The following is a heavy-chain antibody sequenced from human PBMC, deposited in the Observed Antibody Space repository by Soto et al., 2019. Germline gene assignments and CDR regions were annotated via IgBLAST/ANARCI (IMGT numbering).Heavy chain of an antibody. D-gene: IGHD4-17*01. J-gene: IGHJ3*02. CDR2: ISSSSSYI. CDR1: GFTFSSYS. V-gene: IGHV3-21*01. CDR3: AREISDYGDGDAFDI. Sequence: GGSLRLSCAASGFTFSSYSMNWVRQAPGKGLEWVSSISSSSSYIYYADSVKGRFTISRDNAKNSLYLQMNSLRAEDTAVYYCAREISDYGDGDAFDIWGQGTMVTVSS.